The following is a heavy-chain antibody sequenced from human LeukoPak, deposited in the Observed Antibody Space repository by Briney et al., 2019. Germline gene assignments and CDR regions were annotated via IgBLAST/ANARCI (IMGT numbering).Heavy chain of an antibody. D-gene: IGHD2-2*01. Sequence: GGSLRLSCAASGFTFSSYAMHWVRQAPGKGLEYVSAISSNGGSTYYANSVKGRFTISRDNSENTLYLQMGSLRAEDMAVYYCARHADPWRPFDIWGQGTVVTVSS. J-gene: IGHJ3*02. CDR3: ARHADPWRPFDI. V-gene: IGHV3-64*01. CDR1: GFTFSSYA. CDR2: ISSNGGST.